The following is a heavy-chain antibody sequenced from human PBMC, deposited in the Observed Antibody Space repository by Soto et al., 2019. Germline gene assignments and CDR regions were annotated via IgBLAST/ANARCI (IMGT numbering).Heavy chain of an antibody. Sequence: GESLKISCKGSGYSFTSHWIGWMRRMPGKGLEWMGIIHPDDSEIRYSPSFQGQVTFSVDKTISTAYLQWSSLKASDTAMYYCARKNRDYYHDAFDIWGQGKMVTVSS. V-gene: IGHV5-51*01. CDR2: IHPDDSEI. CDR1: GYSFTSHW. CDR3: ARKNRDYYHDAFDI. J-gene: IGHJ3*02. D-gene: IGHD3-22*01.